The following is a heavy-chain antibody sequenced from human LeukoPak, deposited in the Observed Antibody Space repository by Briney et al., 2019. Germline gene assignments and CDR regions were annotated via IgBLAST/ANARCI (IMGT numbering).Heavy chain of an antibody. D-gene: IGHD1-26*01. CDR2: IYYSGST. Sequence: SETLSLTCTVSGGSISSSSYYWGWIRHPPGRGLGWLGSIYYSGSTYYNPSLKSRVTISVDTSKNQFSLKLSSVTAADTAMYYCARRVGPNYYYYYMDVWGKGTTVTVSS. V-gene: IGHV4-39*01. CDR1: GGSISSSSYY. J-gene: IGHJ6*03. CDR3: ARRVGPNYYYYYMDV.